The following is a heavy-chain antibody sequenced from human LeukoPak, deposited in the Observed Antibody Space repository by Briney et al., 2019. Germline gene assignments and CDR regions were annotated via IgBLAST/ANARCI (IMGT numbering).Heavy chain of an antibody. Sequence: SEALSLTCTVSGGSISSGDYYWCWRRQPPGRGVEWVGYIYYSGSTYYNPSSKSRVIISVDTKKNQFSQKLSSVTATDTAVYYCASYCSGGSCYSDYWGQGTLVTVSS. CDR2: IYYSGST. CDR1: GGSISSGDYY. V-gene: IGHV4-30-4*08. J-gene: IGHJ4*02. D-gene: IGHD2-15*01. CDR3: ASYCSGGSCYSDY.